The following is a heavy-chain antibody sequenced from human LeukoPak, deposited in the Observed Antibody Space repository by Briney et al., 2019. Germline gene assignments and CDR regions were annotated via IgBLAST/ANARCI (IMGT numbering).Heavy chain of an antibody. CDR1: GFSFSSYW. V-gene: IGHV3-7*04. D-gene: IGHD5-12*01. J-gene: IGHJ6*03. CDR3: ARGIVASVIYYYYFDV. CDR2: VKQDGSEK. Sequence: GGSLRLSCTASGFSFSSYWMDWVRQAPGKGLEWLASVKQDGSEKKYVDSVEGRFTISRDNAKNSLFLQMNTLRAEDTAVYYCARGIVASVIYYYYFDVWGQGTTVTVSS.